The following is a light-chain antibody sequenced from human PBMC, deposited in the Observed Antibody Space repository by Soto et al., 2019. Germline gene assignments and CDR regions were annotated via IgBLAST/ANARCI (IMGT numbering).Light chain of an antibody. V-gene: IGLV2-14*03. CDR2: DVT. CDR3: GSCTRGLV. CDR1: ISDAGGYNY. J-gene: IGLJ3*02. Sequence: QSALTQPASVSGSPGQSITISCTGIISDAGGYNYVSWYQQHPGKAPKLMIYDVTNRPSGVSDRFSGSKSGNTASLTISGLQPDDEADYFSGSCTRGLVFGRGTKLTVL.